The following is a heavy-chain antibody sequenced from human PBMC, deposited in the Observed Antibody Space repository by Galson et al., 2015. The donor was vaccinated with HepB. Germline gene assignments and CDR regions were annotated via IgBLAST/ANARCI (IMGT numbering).Heavy chain of an antibody. D-gene: IGHD3-3*01. Sequence: SVKVSCKASGYTFTGYYMHWVRQAPGQGLEWMGRINPNSGGTNYAQKFQGRVTMTRDTSISTAYMELSRLRSDDTAVYYCARGDFWSGYRTREYFQHWGQGTLVTVSS. CDR3: ARGDFWSGYRTREYFQH. J-gene: IGHJ1*01. CDR2: INPNSGGT. CDR1: GYTFTGYY. V-gene: IGHV1-2*06.